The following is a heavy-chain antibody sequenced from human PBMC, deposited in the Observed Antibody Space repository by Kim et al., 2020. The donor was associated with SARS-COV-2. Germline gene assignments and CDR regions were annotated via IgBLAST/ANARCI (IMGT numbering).Heavy chain of an antibody. J-gene: IGHJ5*02. Sequence: GESLKISCKGSGYSFTSYWIGWVRQMPGKGLEWMGIIYPGDSDTRYSPSFQGQVTISADKSISTAYLQWSSLKASDTAMYYCAREEGGDYYDSSGNGGWFDPWGQGTLVTVSS. CDR3: AREEGGDYYDSSGNGGWFDP. CDR2: IYPGDSDT. CDR1: GYSFTSYW. V-gene: IGHV5-51*01. D-gene: IGHD3-22*01.